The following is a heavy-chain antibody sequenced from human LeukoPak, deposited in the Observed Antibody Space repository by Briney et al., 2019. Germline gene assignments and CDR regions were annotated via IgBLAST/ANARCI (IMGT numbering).Heavy chain of an antibody. D-gene: IGHD3-22*01. J-gene: IGHJ1*01. CDR1: GFTFSGYS. CDR3: ARMYDSSGYYYFQH. V-gene: IGHV3-21*01. CDR2: ISSSSSYI. Sequence: GGSLRLSCAASGFTFSGYSMNWVRQAPGKGLEWVSSISSSSSYIYYADSVKGRFTISRDNAKNSLYLQMNSLRAKDTAVYYCARMYDSSGYYYFQHWGQGTLVTVSS.